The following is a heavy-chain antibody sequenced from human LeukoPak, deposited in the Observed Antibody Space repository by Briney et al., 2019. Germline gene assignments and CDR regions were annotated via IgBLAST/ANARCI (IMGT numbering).Heavy chain of an antibody. Sequence: SETLSLTCTVSGGSISSYYWSWIRQPPGKGLGWIGYIYYSGSTNYNPSLKSRVTISVDTSKNQFSLKLSSVTAADTAVYYCARSDYGSGSHIDYWGQGTLVTVSS. CDR3: ARSDYGSGSHIDY. V-gene: IGHV4-59*01. CDR1: GGSISSYY. CDR2: IYYSGST. D-gene: IGHD3-10*01. J-gene: IGHJ4*02.